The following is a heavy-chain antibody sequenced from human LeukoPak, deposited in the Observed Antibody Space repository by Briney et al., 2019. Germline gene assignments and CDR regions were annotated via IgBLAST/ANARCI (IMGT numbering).Heavy chain of an antibody. D-gene: IGHD2-2*02. J-gene: IGHJ4*02. Sequence: SETLSLTCTVSGGSISSGGYYWSWIRRPPGKGLEWVGFIYYSGSTNYNPSLKSRVTISVDTSKNQLSLKLSSVTAADTAVYYCARATPYCSSTSCYTPDFDYWGQGTLVTVSS. CDR1: GGSISSGGYY. CDR2: IYYSGST. CDR3: ARATPYCSSTSCYTPDFDY. V-gene: IGHV4-61*08.